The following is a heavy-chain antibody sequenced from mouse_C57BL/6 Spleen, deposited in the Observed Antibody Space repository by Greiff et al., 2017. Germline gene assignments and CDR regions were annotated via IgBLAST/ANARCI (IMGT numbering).Heavy chain of an antibody. Sequence: EVQLVESGGGLVQPKGSLKLSCAASGFSFNTYAMNWVRQAPGKGLEWVARIRSKSNNYATYYADSVKDRFTISRDDSESMLYLQMNNLKAEDTAMYYCVRDGYYFDYWGQGTTLTVSS. CDR2: IRSKSNNYAT. J-gene: IGHJ2*01. V-gene: IGHV10-1*01. CDR1: GFSFNTYA. D-gene: IGHD2-3*01. CDR3: VRDGYYFDY.